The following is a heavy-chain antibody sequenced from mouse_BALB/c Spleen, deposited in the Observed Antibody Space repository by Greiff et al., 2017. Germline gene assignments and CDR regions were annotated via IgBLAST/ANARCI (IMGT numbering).Heavy chain of an antibody. CDR1: GYSITSGYY. CDR3: ARDGDYEVAY. CDR2: ISYDGSN. D-gene: IGHD2-4*01. Sequence: DVQLQESGPGLVKPSQSLSLTCSVTGYSITSGYYWNWIRQFPGNKLEWMGYISYDGSNNYNPSLKNRISITRDTSKNQFFLKLNSVTTEDTATYYCARDGDYEVAYWGQGTLVTVSA. V-gene: IGHV3-6*02. J-gene: IGHJ3*01.